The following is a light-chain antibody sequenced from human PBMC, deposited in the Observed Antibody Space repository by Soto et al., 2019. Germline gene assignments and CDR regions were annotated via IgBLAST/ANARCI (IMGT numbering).Light chain of an antibody. CDR1: QPITSRY. CDR3: QQYDTSPPT. J-gene: IGKJ5*01. CDR2: RTF. V-gene: IGKV3-20*01. Sequence: IVLTQSPGTLSLSPGERATLSCRASQPITSRYLAWYQHQPGQAPRLLIYRTFARAPGIPDRFSGGGSGTDFTLTISRLEREDFAVYYCQQYDTSPPTFGQGTRLRL.